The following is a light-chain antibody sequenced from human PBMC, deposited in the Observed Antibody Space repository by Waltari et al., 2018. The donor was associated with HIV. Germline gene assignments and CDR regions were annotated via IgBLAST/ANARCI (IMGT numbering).Light chain of an antibody. CDR2: GAS. J-gene: IGKJ4*01. Sequence: LSPGERATLSCRASQSVSSSYLAWYQQKPGQAPRLLIYGASSRATGIPDRFSGSGSGTEFTLTISRLEPEDFAVYYCQQYGSSPPLTFGGGTKVEIK. CDR3: QQYGSSPPLT. V-gene: IGKV3-20*01. CDR1: QSVSSSY.